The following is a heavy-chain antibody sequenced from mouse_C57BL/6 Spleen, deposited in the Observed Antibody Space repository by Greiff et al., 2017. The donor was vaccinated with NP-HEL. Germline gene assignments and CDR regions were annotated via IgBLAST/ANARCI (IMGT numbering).Heavy chain of an antibody. V-gene: IGHV5-17*01. D-gene: IGHD1-1*01. CDR2: ISSGSSTI. Sequence: EVQRVESGGGLVKPGGSLKLSCAASGFTFSDYGMHWVRQAPEKGLEWVAYISSGSSTIYYADTVKGRFTISRDNAKNTLFLQMTSLRSEDTAMYYCARDPITTVVTPFAYWGQGTLVTVSA. CDR1: GFTFSDYG. CDR3: ARDPITTVVTPFAY. J-gene: IGHJ3*01.